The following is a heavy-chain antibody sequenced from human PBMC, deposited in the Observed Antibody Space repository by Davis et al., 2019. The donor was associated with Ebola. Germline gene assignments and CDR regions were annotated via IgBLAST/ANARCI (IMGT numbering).Heavy chain of an antibody. CDR3: AKLGCTSSSCYTGNFYYYYGMDV. V-gene: IGHV3-23*03. CDR1: GFTFDDYA. J-gene: IGHJ6*02. D-gene: IGHD2-2*02. Sequence: PGGSLRLSCAASGFTFDDYAMHWVRQAPGKGLEWVSVIYSGGSTYYADSVKGRFTISRDNSKDTLYLQMNSLRAEDTAVYYCAKLGCTSSSCYTGNFYYYYGMDVWGQGTTVTVSS. CDR2: IYSGGST.